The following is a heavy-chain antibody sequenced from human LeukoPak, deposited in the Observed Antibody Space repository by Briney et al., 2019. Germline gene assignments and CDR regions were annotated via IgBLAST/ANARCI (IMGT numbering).Heavy chain of an antibody. V-gene: IGHV1-69*04. CDR1: GYTFTSYY. CDR2: IIPILGIA. J-gene: IGHJ5*02. Sequence: SVKVSCKASGYTFTSYYMHWVRQAPGQGLEWMGRIIPILGIANYAQKFQGRVTITADKSTSTAYMELSSLRSEDTAVYYCARDPIVGATRWFDPWGQGTLVTVSS. CDR3: ARDPIVGATRWFDP. D-gene: IGHD1-26*01.